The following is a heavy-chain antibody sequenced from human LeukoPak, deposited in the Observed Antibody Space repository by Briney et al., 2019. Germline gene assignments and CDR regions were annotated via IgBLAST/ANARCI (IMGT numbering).Heavy chain of an antibody. Sequence: SVKVSCKAFGGTFSSYAISWVRQAPGQGLEWMGGIIPIFGTANYAQKFQGRVTITTDESTSTAYMELSSLRSEDTAVYYRAREHKYYDSSGYYYKAFDIWGQGTMVTVSS. CDR1: GGTFSSYA. V-gene: IGHV1-69*05. J-gene: IGHJ3*02. CDR3: AREHKYYDSSGYYYKAFDI. D-gene: IGHD3-22*01. CDR2: IIPIFGTA.